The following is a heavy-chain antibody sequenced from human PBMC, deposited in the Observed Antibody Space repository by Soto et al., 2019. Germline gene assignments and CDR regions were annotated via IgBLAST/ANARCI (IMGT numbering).Heavy chain of an antibody. CDR2: IYPGDSDT. V-gene: IGHV5-51*01. J-gene: IGHJ5*02. CDR1: GYSFTSYW. Sequence: GESLKISCKGSGYSFTSYWIGWVRQMPGKGLEWMGIIYPGDSDTRYSPSFQGQVTISADKSISTAYLQWSSLKASDTAMYYCARHSDNWSAPAGFDPWGQGTLVTVSS. D-gene: IGHD1-20*01. CDR3: ARHSDNWSAPAGFDP.